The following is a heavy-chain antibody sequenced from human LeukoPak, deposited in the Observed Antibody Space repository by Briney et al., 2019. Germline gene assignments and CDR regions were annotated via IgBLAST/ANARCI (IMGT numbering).Heavy chain of an antibody. CDR3: AKESWLRFFDY. CDR1: GFTYISYG. D-gene: IGHD5-12*01. Sequence: GRSLRLSCAASGFTYISYGMHWVRQAPGKGLEWVAVISYDGSNKYYADSVKGRFTISRDNSKNTLYLKMNSLRAEDTAVYYCAKESWLRFFDYWGQGTLVTVSS. V-gene: IGHV3-30*18. CDR2: ISYDGSNK. J-gene: IGHJ4*02.